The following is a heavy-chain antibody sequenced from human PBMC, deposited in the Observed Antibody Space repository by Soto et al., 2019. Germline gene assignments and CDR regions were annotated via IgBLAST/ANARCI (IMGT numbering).Heavy chain of an antibody. CDR2: ISYDGSNK. J-gene: IGHJ4*02. V-gene: IGHV3-30*18. CDR1: GFTFSSYG. D-gene: IGHD2-2*01. CDR3: AKDSVPYDY. Sequence: PGGSLRLSCAASGFTFSSYGMHWVRQAPGKGLEWVAVISYDGSNKYYADSVKGRFTISRDNSKNTLYLQMNSLRAEDTAVYYCAKDSVPYDYWGQGTLVTVSS.